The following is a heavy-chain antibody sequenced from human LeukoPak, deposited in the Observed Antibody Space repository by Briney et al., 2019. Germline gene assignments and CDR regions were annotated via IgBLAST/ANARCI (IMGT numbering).Heavy chain of an antibody. V-gene: IGHV4-34*01. CDR2: INHSGST. CDR3: ARGRTQPVYQLLYFDY. D-gene: IGHD2-2*01. J-gene: IGHJ4*02. Sequence: PSETLSLTCAVYGGSFSGYYWSWIRQPPGKGLEWIGEINHSGSTNYNPSLKSRVTISVDTSKNQFSLKLSSVTAADTAVYYCARGRTQPVYQLLYFDYWGQGTLVTVSS. CDR1: GGSFSGYY.